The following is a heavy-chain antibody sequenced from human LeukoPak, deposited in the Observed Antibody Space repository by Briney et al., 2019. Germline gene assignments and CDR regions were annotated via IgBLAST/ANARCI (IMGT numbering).Heavy chain of an antibody. J-gene: IGHJ4*02. CDR1: GYTFTSYD. Sequence: GASVKVSCKASGYTFTSYDINWVRQATGQGLEWMGWVNPNSGNTGYAQKFQGRVTMTRNTSISTAYMELSSLRSEDTAVYYCARDVQPRGYSYGSPLDYWGQGTLVTVSS. CDR2: VNPNSGNT. V-gene: IGHV1-8*01. D-gene: IGHD5-18*01. CDR3: ARDVQPRGYSYGSPLDY.